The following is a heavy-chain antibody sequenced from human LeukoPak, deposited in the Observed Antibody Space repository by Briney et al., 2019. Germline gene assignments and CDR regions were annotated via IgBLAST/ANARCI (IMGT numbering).Heavy chain of an antibody. V-gene: IGHV4-28*06. Sequence: PSETLSLTCAVSGYSISSSNWWGWIRQPPGKGLEWIGYIYYSGSTNYNPSLKSRVTMSVDTSKNQFSLKLSSVTALDTAVYYCARKLASGWFDPWGQGTLVTVSS. CDR3: ARKLASGWFDP. CDR1: GYSISSSNW. D-gene: IGHD3-10*01. J-gene: IGHJ5*02. CDR2: IYYSGST.